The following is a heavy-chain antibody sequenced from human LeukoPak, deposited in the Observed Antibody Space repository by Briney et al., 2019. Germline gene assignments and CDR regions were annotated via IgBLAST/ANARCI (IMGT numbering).Heavy chain of an antibody. CDR3: ARERGRDYYYYGMDV. CDR2: ISAYNGNT. V-gene: IGHV1-18*01. Sequence: ASVKVSCKASGYTFTSYAMHWVRQAPGQRLEWMGWISAYNGNTNYAQKLQGRVTMTTDTSTSTAYMELRSLRSDDTAVYYCARERGRDYYYYGMDVWGQGTTVTVSS. J-gene: IGHJ6*02. CDR1: GYTFTSYA.